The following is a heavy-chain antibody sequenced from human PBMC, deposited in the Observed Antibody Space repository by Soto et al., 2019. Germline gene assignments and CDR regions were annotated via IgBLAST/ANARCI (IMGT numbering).Heavy chain of an antibody. D-gene: IGHD3-10*01. J-gene: IGHJ4*02. CDR3: ASLSGYGSGSYYNFDY. Sequence: GGSLRLSCAASGFTFSSYWMSWVRQAPGKGLEWVANIKQDGSEKYYVDSVKGRFTISRDNAKNSLYLQMNSLRAEDTAVYYCASLSGYGSGSYYNFDYWGQGTLVTVSS. CDR1: GFTFSSYW. V-gene: IGHV3-7*01. CDR2: IKQDGSEK.